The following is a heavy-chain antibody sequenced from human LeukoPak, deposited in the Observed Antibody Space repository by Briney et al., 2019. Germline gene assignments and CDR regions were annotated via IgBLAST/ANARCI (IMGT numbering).Heavy chain of an antibody. V-gene: IGHV4-4*02. Sequence: PSETLSLTCTVSGDSITNSDWWSWVRQPPGQELEWVGETHHSGSTNYNPSLKGRVTILIDKSKSQFSLMLSSVTAADTAVYYCARGDYYRMDVWGQGTTVTVSS. CDR3: ARGDYYRMDV. CDR1: GDSITNSDW. CDR2: THHSGST. J-gene: IGHJ6*02. D-gene: IGHD3-16*01.